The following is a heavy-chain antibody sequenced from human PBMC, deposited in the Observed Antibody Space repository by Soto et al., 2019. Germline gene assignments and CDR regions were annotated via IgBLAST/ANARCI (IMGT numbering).Heavy chain of an antibody. CDR2: INPNSGGT. V-gene: IGHV1-2*04. D-gene: IGHD2-8*01. CDR3: ARGKANIETMLYSNYYYYYGMDV. J-gene: IGHJ6*02. CDR1: GYTFTGYY. Sequence: ASVKVSCKASGYTFTGYYMHWVRQAPGQGLEWMGWINPNSGGTNYAQKFQGWVTMTRDTSISTAYMELSRLRSDDTAVYYCARGKANIETMLYSNYYYYYGMDVWGQGTTVTVSS.